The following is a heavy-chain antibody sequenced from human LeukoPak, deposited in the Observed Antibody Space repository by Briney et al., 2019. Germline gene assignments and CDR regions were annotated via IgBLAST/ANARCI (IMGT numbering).Heavy chain of an antibody. CDR3: APGYYDSSGYS. V-gene: IGHV3-30*02. Sequence: GGSLRLSCAASGVTLSRDAMHWVRQAPGKGLEWVAFIWYDGSNQYYADSVKGRFTISRDNSKNTLYLQMNSLRAEDTAVYYCAPGYYDSSGYSWGEGTLVTVSS. CDR2: IWYDGSNQ. D-gene: IGHD3-22*01. J-gene: IGHJ5*02. CDR1: GVTLSRDA.